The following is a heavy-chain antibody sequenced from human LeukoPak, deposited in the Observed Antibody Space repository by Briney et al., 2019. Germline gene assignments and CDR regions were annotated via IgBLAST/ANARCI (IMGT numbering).Heavy chain of an antibody. CDR3: ARLPTHYYDYGMDV. Sequence: GGSVRLSCAASGFTVSSNYMSWVGQAPGKGLEWVSVIYSGGSTYYADSVKGRFTISRDNSKNTLYLQMNSLRAENTAVYYCARLPTHYYDYGMDVGPRDNGDTVSS. CDR1: GFTVSSNY. D-gene: IGHD2-15*01. CDR2: IYSGGST. J-gene: IGHJ6*04. V-gene: IGHV3-53*01.